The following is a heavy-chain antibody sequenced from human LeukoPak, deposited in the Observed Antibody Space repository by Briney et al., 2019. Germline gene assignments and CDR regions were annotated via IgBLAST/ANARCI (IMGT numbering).Heavy chain of an antibody. CDR1: GGSITNYY. D-gene: IGHD4-17*01. Sequence: SETLSLTCSVSGGSITNYYWTWIPQSPEKGLEGLGYIHYSGNTNYNPSLKSPIAISVDASKNHFSLRPRYVTAADTAMYYCARQFESLRSVAYDLWGQGAIVIVSS. CDR2: IHYSGNT. V-gene: IGHV4-59*01. CDR3: ARQFESLRSVAYDL. J-gene: IGHJ3*01.